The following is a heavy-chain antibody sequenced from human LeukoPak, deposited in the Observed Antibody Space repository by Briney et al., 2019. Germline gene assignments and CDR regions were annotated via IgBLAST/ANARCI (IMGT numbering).Heavy chain of an antibody. J-gene: IGHJ2*01. Sequence: SETLSLTCPVSAASITTYYWSWIRQPPGKGLEWVGYIFYTGDTSYSPSLKSRVTISLDTSKNQFSLKLRSVTAADTAVYYCARLKMGAYFDLWGRGTLVIVSS. D-gene: IGHD3-16*01. CDR2: IFYTGDT. V-gene: IGHV4-59*08. CDR1: AASITTYY. CDR3: ARLKMGAYFDL.